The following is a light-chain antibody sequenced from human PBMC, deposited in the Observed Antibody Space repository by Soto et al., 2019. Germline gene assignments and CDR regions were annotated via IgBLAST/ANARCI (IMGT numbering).Light chain of an antibody. V-gene: IGKV3-11*01. J-gene: IGKJ4*01. CDR1: QRVSSY. CDR2: DSS. Sequence: EIVLTQSPATLSLSPGERATLSCRASQRVSSYLAWYQQKPGQAPRLLIYDSSNRATGIPARFSGSGSGTEFTLTIRGLAPEDFAVYYCKERRNWPFTFPGGTTVEIK. CDR3: KERRNWPFT.